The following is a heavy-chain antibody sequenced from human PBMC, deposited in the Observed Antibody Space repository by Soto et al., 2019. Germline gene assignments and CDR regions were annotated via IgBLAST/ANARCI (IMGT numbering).Heavy chain of an antibody. CDR3: ATQSPDYAKRDFDY. D-gene: IGHD4-17*01. CDR1: GGTFSSCA. V-gene: IGHV1-69*06. J-gene: IGHJ4*02. CDR2: IIPIFGTA. Sequence: SVQVSCKASGGTFSSCAISWVRQAPGQGLEWMGGIIPIFGTANYAQRFQGRVSITWDTAASTAYMELSSLTSEDTAVYFCATQSPDYAKRDFDYWGQGTLVTVSS.